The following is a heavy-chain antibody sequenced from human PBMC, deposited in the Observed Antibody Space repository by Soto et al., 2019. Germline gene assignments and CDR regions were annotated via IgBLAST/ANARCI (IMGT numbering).Heavy chain of an antibody. CDR3: AGDGRYQHFDWFDP. Sequence: QVQLVQSGAEVKKPGSSVKVSCKASGGAFSSYAISWVRQAPGQGLEWMGGIIPIFGTANYAQKFQGRVTIPADGSTRTAHMELSSLRSADKARYCCAGDGRYQHFDWFDPWGQGTLVTVSS. CDR1: GGAFSSYA. J-gene: IGHJ5*02. D-gene: IGHD2-2*01. CDR2: IIPIFGTA. V-gene: IGHV1-69*01.